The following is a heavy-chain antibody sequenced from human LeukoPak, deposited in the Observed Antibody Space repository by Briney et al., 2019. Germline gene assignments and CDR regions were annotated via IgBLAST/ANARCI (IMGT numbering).Heavy chain of an antibody. CDR2: ISWDSGSI. V-gene: IGHV3-9*01. J-gene: IGHJ4*02. CDR3: ARVYSYSFYY. Sequence: GGSLRLSCAASGFTFDDYAMHWVRQAPGKGLEWVSGISWDSGSIGYADSVKGRFTISRDNAKNSLYLQMSSLRVEDTAVYYCARVYSYSFYYWGQGTLVTVSS. CDR1: GFTFDDYA. D-gene: IGHD4-11*01.